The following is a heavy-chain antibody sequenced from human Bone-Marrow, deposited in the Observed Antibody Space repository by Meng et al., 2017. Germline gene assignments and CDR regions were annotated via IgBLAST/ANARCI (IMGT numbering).Heavy chain of an antibody. CDR1: GFTFNKSP. CDR3: AKVNWGSSLDNS. D-gene: IGHD7-27*01. V-gene: IGHV3-23*04. Sequence: EVTLVELGGGLLTPGGSLRIPCPASGFTFNKSPLSWVRQAPGKGLEWVSGISGDSETTNYADSVRGRFTVSRDTSKSTLYLQMDNLRADDTALYFCAKVNWGSSLDNSWGQGTLVTVSS. CDR2: ISGDSETT. J-gene: IGHJ4*02.